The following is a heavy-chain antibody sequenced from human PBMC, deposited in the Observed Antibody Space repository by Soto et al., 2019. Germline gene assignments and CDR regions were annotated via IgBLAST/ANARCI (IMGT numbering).Heavy chain of an antibody. CDR2: IIPVFGRA. V-gene: IGHV1-69*06. CDR1: VGTFSSYA. CDR3: ARDITDYYDSSGYYLRNWFDP. J-gene: IGHJ5*02. D-gene: IGHD3-22*01. Sequence: SVKVSCKASVGTFSSYAIIWVRQAPGQGLEWMRGIIPVFGRANYAQKFQGRVTITADKSTSTAYMELSTVRSEETPVYYCARDITDYYDSSGYYLRNWFDPWGQGTLVTVSS.